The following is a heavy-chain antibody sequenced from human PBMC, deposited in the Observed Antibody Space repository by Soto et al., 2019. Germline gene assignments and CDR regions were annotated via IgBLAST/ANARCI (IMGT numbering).Heavy chain of an antibody. D-gene: IGHD2-15*01. Sequence: QVQLVESGGGVVQPGRSLRLSCAASGFTFSSYGMHWVRQAPGKGREWVAVISYDGSNKYYADSVKGRFTISRDNSKNTLYLQMNSLRAEDTAVYYCAKVGSSGRLDYWGQGTLVTVSS. CDR2: ISYDGSNK. CDR1: GFTFSSYG. CDR3: AKVGSSGRLDY. J-gene: IGHJ4*02. V-gene: IGHV3-30*18.